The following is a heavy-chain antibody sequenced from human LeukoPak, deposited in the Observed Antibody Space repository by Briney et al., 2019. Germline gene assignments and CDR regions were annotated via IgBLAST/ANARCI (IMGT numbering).Heavy chain of an antibody. CDR2: IFPGDSET. CDR1: GYNFTTYW. D-gene: IGHD3-16*01. CDR3: ARQNAWALVDY. J-gene: IGHJ4*01. Sequence: GESLKISCTASGYNFTTYWIGWARQVPVKGLEWMGLIFPGDSETRYTPSFQGRVTFSVDKSITTAYLQWTSLKASDSAMYFCARQNAWALVDYWGHGTLVTVSS. V-gene: IGHV5-51*01.